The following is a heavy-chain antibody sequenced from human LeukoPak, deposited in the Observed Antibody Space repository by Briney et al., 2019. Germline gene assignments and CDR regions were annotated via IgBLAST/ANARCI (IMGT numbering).Heavy chain of an antibody. CDR2: IRSKSYGGTT. CDR3: NSEYFDH. J-gene: IGHJ4*02. Sequence: GGSLRLSCTASGFTFGDYVMSWVRQAPGKGLEWVGFIRSKSYGGTTEYAASVKGRFTISRDDSKSIAYLQMNSLKTEDTAVYYCNSEYFDHWGEGTVVTVSS. V-gene: IGHV3-49*04. CDR1: GFTFGDYV.